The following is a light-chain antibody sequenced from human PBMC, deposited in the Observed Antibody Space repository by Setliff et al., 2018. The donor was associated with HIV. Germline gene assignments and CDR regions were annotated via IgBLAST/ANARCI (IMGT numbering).Light chain of an antibody. V-gene: IGLV1-51*01. CDR2: DTS. CDR3: ATWDGRLSVYV. Sequence: QSVLTQPPSVSAAPGQTVTISCSGRTSNIGNNYVSWYQHVPGKVPRILIYDTSKRHSGIPDRFSGSKSDTSATLAITGLQTGDEADYCATWDGRLSVYVFGSGTKVTVL. CDR1: TSNIGNNY. J-gene: IGLJ1*01.